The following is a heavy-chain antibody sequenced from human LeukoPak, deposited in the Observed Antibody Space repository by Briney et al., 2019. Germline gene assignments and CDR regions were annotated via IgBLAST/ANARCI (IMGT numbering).Heavy chain of an antibody. Sequence: PGGSLRLSCAASGFTFSSYAMHWVRQAPGKGLEWVAVISYDGSNKYYADSVKGRFTISRDNSKNTLYLQMNSLRAEDTAVYYCATSSDEDIVVVPAARTDHWGQGTLVTVSS. CDR1: GFTFSSYA. J-gene: IGHJ4*02. V-gene: IGHV3-30-3*01. D-gene: IGHD2-2*01. CDR2: ISYDGSNK. CDR3: ATSSDEDIVVVPAARTDH.